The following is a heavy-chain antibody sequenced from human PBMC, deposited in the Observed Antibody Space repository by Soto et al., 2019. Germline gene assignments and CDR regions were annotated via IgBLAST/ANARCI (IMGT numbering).Heavy chain of an antibody. Sequence: SVKVSCKASGGTFSSYAISWVRQAPGQGLEWMGGIIPIFGTANYAQKFQGRVTITADESTSTAYMELSSLRSEDTAVYYCARDLSSYGGPGFYYYGMDAWGQGTTVTVSS. CDR1: GGTFSSYA. D-gene: IGHD5-18*01. J-gene: IGHJ6*02. V-gene: IGHV1-69*13. CDR3: ARDLSSYGGPGFYYYGMDA. CDR2: IIPIFGTA.